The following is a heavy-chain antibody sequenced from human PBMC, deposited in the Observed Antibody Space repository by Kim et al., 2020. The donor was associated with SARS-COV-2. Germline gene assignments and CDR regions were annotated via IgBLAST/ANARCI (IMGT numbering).Heavy chain of an antibody. J-gene: IGHJ4*02. D-gene: IGHD4-17*01. Sequence: SETLSLTCAVYDGSFSDYFWSWIRQPPGEGLEWIAEIHHSGNTNYNPSLKSRVTISVDTSKKQISLKVISVTAADTAVYYCARTYYGIDYYGQGTLVTVS. CDR1: DGSFSDYF. CDR2: IHHSGNT. CDR3: ARTYYGIDY. V-gene: IGHV4-34*01.